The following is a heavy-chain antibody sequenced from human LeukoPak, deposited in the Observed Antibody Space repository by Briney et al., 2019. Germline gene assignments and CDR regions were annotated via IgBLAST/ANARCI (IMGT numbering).Heavy chain of an antibody. CDR3: AHSLVDY. Sequence: PGGSLRLSCAASGFTVSSYSMNWVRQAPGKGLEWGSYISSSSSTIYYADSVKGRFTISRDNAKNSLYLQMNSLRAEDTAVYYCAHSLVDYWGQGALVTVSS. J-gene: IGHJ4*02. CDR2: ISSSSSTI. V-gene: IGHV3-48*01. D-gene: IGHD5-18*01. CDR1: GFTVSSYS.